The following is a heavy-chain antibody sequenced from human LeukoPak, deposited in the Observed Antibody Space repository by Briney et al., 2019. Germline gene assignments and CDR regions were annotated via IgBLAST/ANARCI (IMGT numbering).Heavy chain of an antibody. J-gene: IGHJ4*02. CDR1: GGSFSGYY. Sequence: PSETLSLTCAVSGGSFSGYYWSWIRQPPGKGLEWIGEINYSGRTNYNPSLKSRVTISVDTPKNQFSLKLSSVTAADTAIYYCARGPHYYGSGTYYARGSTDYWGQGTLVTVSS. CDR3: ARGPHYYGSGTYYARGSTDY. V-gene: IGHV4-34*01. CDR2: INYSGRT. D-gene: IGHD3-10*01.